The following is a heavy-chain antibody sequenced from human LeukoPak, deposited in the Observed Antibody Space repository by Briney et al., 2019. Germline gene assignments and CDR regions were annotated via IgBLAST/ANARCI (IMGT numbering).Heavy chain of an antibody. CDR3: ARHPRYCSGGSCYFDY. J-gene: IGHJ4*02. Sequence: SETLSLTRTVSGGSISSSIYYWGWIRQPPGKGLEWIGSIYYSGSTYYNPSLKSRVTISVDTSKNQFSLKLSSVTAADTAVYYCARHPRYCSGGSCYFDYWGQGTLVTVSS. CDR1: GGSISSSIYY. D-gene: IGHD2-15*01. CDR2: IYYSGST. V-gene: IGHV4-39*01.